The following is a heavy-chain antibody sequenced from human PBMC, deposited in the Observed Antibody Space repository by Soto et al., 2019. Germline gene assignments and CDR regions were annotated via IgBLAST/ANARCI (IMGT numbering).Heavy chain of an antibody. D-gene: IGHD2-21*02. Sequence: EVQLVESGGGLVQPGGSLRLSCAASGFTISDYYMDWVRQAPGKGLEWVGRVRNKANSHTTEYAESVRGRFTVSRDDSKNSLYLQMNYLKAEDTAVYHCASSWGDFRYFNDCGQGSLVTVSS. J-gene: IGHJ4*02. CDR2: VRNKANSHTT. CDR3: ASSWGDFRYFND. V-gene: IGHV3-72*01. CDR1: GFTISDYY.